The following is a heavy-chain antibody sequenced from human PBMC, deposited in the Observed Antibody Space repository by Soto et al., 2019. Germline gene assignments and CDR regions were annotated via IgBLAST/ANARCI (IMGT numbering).Heavy chain of an antibody. V-gene: IGHV1-69*06. Sequence: SVKVSCKASGGTFSSYAISWVRQAPGQGLEWMGGIIPIFGTANYAQKFQGRVTITADKSTSTAYMELSSLRSEDTAVYYCARDYYDSSGYDYWGQGTLVTVSS. J-gene: IGHJ4*02. CDR1: GGTFSSYA. CDR2: IIPIFGTA. CDR3: ARDYYDSSGYDY. D-gene: IGHD3-22*01.